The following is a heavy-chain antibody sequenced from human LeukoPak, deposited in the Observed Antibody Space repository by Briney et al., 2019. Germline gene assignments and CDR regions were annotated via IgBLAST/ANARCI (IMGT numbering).Heavy chain of an antibody. J-gene: IGHJ3*02. D-gene: IGHD1-1*01. CDR1: GFTFSNYW. CDR2: IKQDGSEK. Sequence: PGGSLRLSCAASGFTFSNYWMSWVRQAPGKGLEWVANIKQDGSEKYYVDSVKGRFTISRDNARNSLYLQMNSLRAEDTAVYYCARPGQRDAFDIWGQGTLVTVFS. CDR3: ARPGQRDAFDI. V-gene: IGHV3-7*01.